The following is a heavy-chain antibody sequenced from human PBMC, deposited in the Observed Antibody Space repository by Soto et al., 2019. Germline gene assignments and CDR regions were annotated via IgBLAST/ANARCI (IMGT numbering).Heavy chain of an antibody. Sequence: EVQLLESGGGLVQPGGSLRLSCAASGFTFSSYAMSWVRQAPGKGLEWVSAISGSGGSTYYADSVKGRFTISRDNSKNTLYLQMNSLRAEDSAVFYCSKDWSITMVRGVHLGWFDPWGQGTLVTVSS. J-gene: IGHJ5*02. CDR2: ISGSGGST. D-gene: IGHD3-10*01. CDR3: SKDWSITMVRGVHLGWFDP. CDR1: GFTFSSYA. V-gene: IGHV3-23*01.